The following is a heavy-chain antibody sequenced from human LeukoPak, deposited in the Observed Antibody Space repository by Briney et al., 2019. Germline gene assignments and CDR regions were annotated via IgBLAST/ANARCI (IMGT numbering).Heavy chain of an antibody. J-gene: IGHJ6*03. V-gene: IGHV1-69*05. D-gene: IGHD2-2*01. CDR3: ARGAVYCSSTSCYVSYYYYMDV. Sequence: GALVKVSCKAYGGTFSSYAISRVRQAPGQGLEWMGGIIPIFGTANYAQKFQGRVTITTDESTSTAYMELSSLRSEDTAVYYCARGAVYCSSTSCYVSYYYYMDVWGKGTTVTVSS. CDR2: IIPIFGTA. CDR1: GGTFSSYA.